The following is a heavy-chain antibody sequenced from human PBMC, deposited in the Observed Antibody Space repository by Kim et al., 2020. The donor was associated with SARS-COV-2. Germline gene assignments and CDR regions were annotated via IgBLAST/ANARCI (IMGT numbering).Heavy chain of an antibody. V-gene: IGHV3-23*01. CDR2: GAN. CDR3: ANFAALPFDY. Sequence: GANYSANSGKGRFTSSRANSKNTLYLQMNSLRAEDTAVYYCANFAALPFDYWGQGTLVTVSS. J-gene: IGHJ4*02. D-gene: IGHD6-25*01.